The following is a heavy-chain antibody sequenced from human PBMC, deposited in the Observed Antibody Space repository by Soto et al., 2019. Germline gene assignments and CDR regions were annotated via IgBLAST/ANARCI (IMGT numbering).Heavy chain of an antibody. Sequence: GGSLRLSCAASEFTFSSYAMIWVRRAPGKGLEWVSAISGSGSSSYYADSVKGRFTISRDNSKNTLYLQMNSLRAEDTAVYYCAKCSPRYSSGLKAYYFDHWGQGTLVTVSS. V-gene: IGHV3-23*01. CDR1: EFTFSSYA. CDR2: ISGSGSSS. CDR3: AKCSPRYSSGLKAYYFDH. J-gene: IGHJ4*02. D-gene: IGHD6-19*01.